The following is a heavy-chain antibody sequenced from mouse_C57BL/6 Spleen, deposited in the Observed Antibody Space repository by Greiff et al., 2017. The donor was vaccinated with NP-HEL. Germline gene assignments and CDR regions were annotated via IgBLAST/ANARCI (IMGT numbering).Heavy chain of an antibody. J-gene: IGHJ4*01. CDR3: TLTGLYAMDY. D-gene: IGHD4-1*01. CDR1: GYTFTDYE. CDR2: IDPETGGT. V-gene: IGHV1-15*01. Sequence: QVQLKQSGAELVRPGASVTLSCKASGYTFTDYEMHWVKQTPVHGLEWIGAIDPETGGTAYNQKFKGKAILTADKSSSTAYMELRSLTSEDSAVYYCTLTGLYAMDYWGQGTSVTVSS.